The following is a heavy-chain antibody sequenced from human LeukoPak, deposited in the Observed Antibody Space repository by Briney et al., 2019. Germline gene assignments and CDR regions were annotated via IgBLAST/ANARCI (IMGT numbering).Heavy chain of an antibody. CDR2: IWYDGSNK. CDR3: AREIGGTYNWFDP. D-gene: IGHD1-1*01. J-gene: IGHJ5*02. Sequence: GVSLRLSCAASGFTFSSYAMHWVRQALGKGLEWVAVIWYDGSNKYYADSVKGRFTISRDNSKNTLYLQMNSLRAEDTAVYYCAREIGGTYNWFDPWGQGTLVTVSS. CDR1: GFTFSSYA. V-gene: IGHV3-33*08.